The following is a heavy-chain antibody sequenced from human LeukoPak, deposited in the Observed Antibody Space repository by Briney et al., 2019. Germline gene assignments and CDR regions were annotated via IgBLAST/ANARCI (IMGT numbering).Heavy chain of an antibody. CDR2: ISSSSSYI. CDR3: ARGGAARLDY. V-gene: IGHV3-21*01. CDR1: GFTFSSYS. Sequence: GGSLRLSCAASGFTFSSYSMNWVRQAPGKGLEWVSSISSSSSYIYYADSVKGRFTISRDNAKDSLYLQMNSLRAEDTAVYYCARGGAARLDYWGQGTLVTVSS. D-gene: IGHD6-6*01. J-gene: IGHJ4*02.